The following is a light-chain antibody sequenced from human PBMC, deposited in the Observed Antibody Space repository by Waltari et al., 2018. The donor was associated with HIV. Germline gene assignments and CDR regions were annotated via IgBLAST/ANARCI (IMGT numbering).Light chain of an antibody. CDR3: ASWDDSLGGYWI. CDR2: MND. J-gene: IGLJ2*01. CDR1: TSNIGSNY. Sequence: QSVVTQPPSASGTLGQRVTISCSGGTSNIGSNYVSWYQHLPGTSPKLLIYMNDQRPSGVPDQISGSKSGTSASLAMSGLRSEDEADYYCASWDDSLGGYWIFGGGTNLTVL. V-gene: IGLV1-47*01.